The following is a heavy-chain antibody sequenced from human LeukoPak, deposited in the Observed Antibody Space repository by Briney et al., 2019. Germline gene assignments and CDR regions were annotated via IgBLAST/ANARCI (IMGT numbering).Heavy chain of an antibody. D-gene: IGHD5-12*01. Sequence: PGGSLRLSCAASGFTFSSYSMNWVRQAPGKGLEWVSSISGSGGSTHYADSVKGRFTISRDNSKNILYLQMNSLRAEDTAVYYCAKDWMSTIINYFDYWGQGTLVTVSS. V-gene: IGHV3-23*01. J-gene: IGHJ4*02. CDR2: ISGSGGST. CDR3: AKDWMSTIINYFDY. CDR1: GFTFSSYS.